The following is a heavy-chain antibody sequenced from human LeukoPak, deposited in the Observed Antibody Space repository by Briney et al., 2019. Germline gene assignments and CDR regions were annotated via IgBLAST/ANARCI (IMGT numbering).Heavy chain of an antibody. J-gene: IGHJ5*02. Sequence: GASVKVSCKASGNTFTSYYMHWVRQAPGQGLEWMGIINPSGGSTSYAQKFQGRVTMTRDMSTSTVYMELSSMRSEDTAVYYCARGDYGDYVGGGFDPWGQGTLVTVSS. CDR2: INPSGGST. CDR3: ARGDYGDYVGGGFDP. V-gene: IGHV1-46*01. CDR1: GNTFTSYY. D-gene: IGHD4-17*01.